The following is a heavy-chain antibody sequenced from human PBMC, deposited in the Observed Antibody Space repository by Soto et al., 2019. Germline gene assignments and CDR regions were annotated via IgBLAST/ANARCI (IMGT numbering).Heavy chain of an antibody. Sequence: SETLSLTCTVSGGSISSYYWSWIRQPPGKGLECIGYISHSGSTYYNPSLKSRVTISLDRSKNQFSLKLSSVTAADTAVYYCARGAAMVDYWGQRTLVTVSS. J-gene: IGHJ4*02. D-gene: IGHD5-18*01. CDR2: ISHSGST. CDR3: ARGAAMVDY. V-gene: IGHV4-59*04. CDR1: GGSISSYY.